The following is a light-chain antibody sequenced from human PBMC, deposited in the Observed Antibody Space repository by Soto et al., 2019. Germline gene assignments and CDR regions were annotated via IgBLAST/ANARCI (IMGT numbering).Light chain of an antibody. CDR2: DAS. J-gene: IGKJ1*01. Sequence: EIVLTQSPATLSLSPGERATLSCRASQSVSSYLAWYQQQPGQAPSLLIYDASNRATGIPARFSGSGSGTDFTLTISSLEPEDFEVYYCQHRNNWPGTFGQGTKVDIK. CDR3: QHRNNWPGT. V-gene: IGKV3-11*01. CDR1: QSVSSY.